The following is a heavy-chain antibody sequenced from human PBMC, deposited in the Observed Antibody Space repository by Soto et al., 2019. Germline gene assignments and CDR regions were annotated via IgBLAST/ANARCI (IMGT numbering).Heavy chain of an antibody. J-gene: IGHJ4*02. CDR2: ISWNSDTI. CDR1: GFNFDNYA. Sequence: EVQLVESGGGLVQPGRSLRLSCGASGFNFDNYAIHWVRQAPGKGLEWVSGISWNSDTIAYADSVKGRFTISRDNAKKSVNLQMNSLRAEDTALYHCVKAIPPGRYYSAIDYWGQGTQVTVSS. V-gene: IGHV3-9*01. D-gene: IGHD3-10*01. CDR3: VKAIPPGRYYSAIDY.